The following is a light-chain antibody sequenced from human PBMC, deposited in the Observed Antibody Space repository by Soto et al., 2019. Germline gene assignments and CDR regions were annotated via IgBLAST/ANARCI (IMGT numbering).Light chain of an antibody. CDR1: SSDIGGYNY. J-gene: IGLJ2*01. Sequence: QSVLTQPASVSGSPGQSITISCTGSSSDIGGYNYVSWYQQHPGKAPKLVIYEVSYRPSGVSNRFSGSKSGNTASLTISGLQAEDEADYYCSSYTNSATLGLFGGGTKVTVL. CDR2: EVS. V-gene: IGLV2-14*01. CDR3: SSYTNSATLGL.